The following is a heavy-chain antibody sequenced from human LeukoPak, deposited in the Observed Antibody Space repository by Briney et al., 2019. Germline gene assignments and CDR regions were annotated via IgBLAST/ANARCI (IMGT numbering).Heavy chain of an antibody. D-gene: IGHD3-10*01. CDR3: ARPTGTSAYYYMDV. CDR1: GFTFSSYS. V-gene: IGHV3-21*01. CDR2: ISSSSSYI. J-gene: IGHJ6*03. Sequence: GGSLRLSCAASGFTFSSYSMNWVRQAPGKGLEWVSSISSSSSYIYYADSVKGRFTISRDNAKNSLYLQMNSLRAEDTAVYYCARPTGTSAYYYMDVWGKGTTVTVSS.